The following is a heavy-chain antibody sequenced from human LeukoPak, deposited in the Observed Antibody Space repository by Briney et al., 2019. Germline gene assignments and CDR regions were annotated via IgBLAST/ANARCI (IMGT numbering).Heavy chain of an antibody. CDR1: GFTFSSYG. J-gene: IGHJ6*03. D-gene: IGHD3-16*01. CDR3: AREPYVGYYYYMDV. CDR2: IWYGGSNK. Sequence: PGRSLRLSCAASGFTFSSYGMHWVRQAPGKGLEWVAVIWYGGSNKYYADSVKGRFTISRDNSKNTLYLQMNSLRAEDTAVYYCAREPYVGYYYYMDVWGKGTTVTVSS. V-gene: IGHV3-33*01.